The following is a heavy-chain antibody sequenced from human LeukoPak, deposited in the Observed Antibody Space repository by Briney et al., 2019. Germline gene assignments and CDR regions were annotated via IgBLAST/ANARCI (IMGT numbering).Heavy chain of an antibody. V-gene: IGHV3-64*02. Sequence: GGSLRLSCAASGFTFSTYAMHWVRQAPGKGLEYVSAISSNGGSTYYADSVKGRFTISRDNSKNTLYLQMGSLRPEDMAVYYCARGGSGSSRGLDYWGQGTPVSVSS. D-gene: IGHD1-26*01. CDR2: ISSNGGST. J-gene: IGHJ4*02. CDR1: GFTFSTYA. CDR3: ARGGSGSSRGLDY.